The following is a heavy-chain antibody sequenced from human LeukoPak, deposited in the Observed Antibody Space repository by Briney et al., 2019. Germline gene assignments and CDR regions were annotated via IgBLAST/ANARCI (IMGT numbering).Heavy chain of an antibody. V-gene: IGHV1-8*01. Sequence: GASVKVSCKASGYTFTSYDINWVRQATGQGLEWMGWMNPNSGNTGYAQKFQGRVTMTRNTSISTAYMELSSLRSEDMALYYCAKGLYGSGSYPDYWGQGTLVTVSS. J-gene: IGHJ4*02. D-gene: IGHD3-10*01. CDR3: AKGLYGSGSYPDY. CDR2: MNPNSGNT. CDR1: GYTFTSYD.